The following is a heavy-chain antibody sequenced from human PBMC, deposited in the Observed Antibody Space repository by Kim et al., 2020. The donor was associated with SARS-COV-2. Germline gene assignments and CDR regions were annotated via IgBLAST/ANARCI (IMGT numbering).Heavy chain of an antibody. V-gene: IGHV4-31*03. D-gene: IGHD3-22*01. CDR3: AREEQRGVYYDSSGYSH. CDR1: GGSISSGGYY. Sequence: SETLSLTCTVSGGSISSGGYYWSWIRQHPGKGLEWIGYIYYSGSTYYNPSLKSRVTISVYTSKNQFSLKLSSVTAADTAVYYCAREEQRGVYYDSSGYSHWGQGTLVTVSS. CDR2: IYYSGST. J-gene: IGHJ1*01.